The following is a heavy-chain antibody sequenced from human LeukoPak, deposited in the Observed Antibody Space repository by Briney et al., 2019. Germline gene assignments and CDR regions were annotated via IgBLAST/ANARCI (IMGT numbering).Heavy chain of an antibody. CDR3: AKGPLRGTAAAIDY. J-gene: IGHJ4*02. V-gene: IGHV3-30*18. D-gene: IGHD2-2*01. CDR2: ISYDGRNK. CDR1: GFTFNNYG. Sequence: PGGSLRLSCAASGFTFNNYGMHWVRQAPGKGLEWVAVISYDGRNKHYPDSVKDRFTISRDISTDTLWLQMDSLRTEDTAVYYCAKGPLRGTAAAIDYWGQGTLVTVSS.